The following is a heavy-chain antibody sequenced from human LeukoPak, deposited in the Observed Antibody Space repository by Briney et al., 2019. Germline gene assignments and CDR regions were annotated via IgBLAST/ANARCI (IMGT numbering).Heavy chain of an antibody. D-gene: IGHD6-19*01. Sequence: SETLSLTCAVYGGSFSGYYWSWIRQPPGKGLEWIGEISHSGSTNYNPSLKSRVTISVDTSKNQFSLKLSSVTAADTAVYYCARVYYSSGWSTANYWGQGTLVTVSS. CDR3: ARVYYSSGWSTANY. CDR2: ISHSGST. CDR1: GGSFSGYY. J-gene: IGHJ4*02. V-gene: IGHV4-34*01.